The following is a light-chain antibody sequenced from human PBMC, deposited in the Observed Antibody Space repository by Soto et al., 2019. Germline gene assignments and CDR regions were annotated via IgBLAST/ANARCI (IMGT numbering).Light chain of an antibody. Sequence: EILMTQSPATLSVSPGERATLSCRASQSLSRNLAWYQQKPGQAPRRIIYGASTRASGIPARFSGSGSGTEFTLPISSMQSEDFALYYCQHYNDWPPAFTFGPGTKVDL. J-gene: IGKJ3*01. V-gene: IGKV3D-15*01. CDR2: GAS. CDR3: QHYNDWPPAFT. CDR1: QSLSRN.